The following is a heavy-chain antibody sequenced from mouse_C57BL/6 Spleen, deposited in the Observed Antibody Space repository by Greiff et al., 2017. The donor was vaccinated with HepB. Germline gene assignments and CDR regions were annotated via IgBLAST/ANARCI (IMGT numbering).Heavy chain of an antibody. CDR3: ARGDYYGSSYCAMDY. CDR2: INPNYGTT. Sequence: VQLKQSGPELVKPGASVKISCKASGYSFTDYNMNWVKQSNGKSLEWIGVINPNYGTTSYNQKFKGKATLTVDQSSSTAYMQLNSLTSEDSAVYYCARGDYYGSSYCAMDYWGQGTSVTVSS. D-gene: IGHD1-1*01. CDR1: GYSFTDYN. V-gene: IGHV1-39*01. J-gene: IGHJ4*01.